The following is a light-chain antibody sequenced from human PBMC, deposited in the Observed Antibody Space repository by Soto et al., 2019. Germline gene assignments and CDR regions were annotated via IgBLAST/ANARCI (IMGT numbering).Light chain of an antibody. CDR1: RSDIGAYNF. J-gene: IGLJ2*01. Sequence: QSALTQPASVSGSPGQSITISCTGTRSDIGAYNFVSWYQQHPGEVPKLMLYDVNVRPSGVSNRFSGSKSGNTASLTISGLQAEDEADYYCTSWTTSTTMIFGGGTKVTGL. V-gene: IGLV2-14*03. CDR3: TSWTTSTTMI. CDR2: DVN.